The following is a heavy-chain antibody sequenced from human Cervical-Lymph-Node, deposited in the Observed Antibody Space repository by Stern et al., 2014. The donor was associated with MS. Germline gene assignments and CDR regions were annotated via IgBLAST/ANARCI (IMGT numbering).Heavy chain of an antibody. V-gene: IGHV5-51*01. Sequence: EVQLVESGAEVKEPGESLKISCKAFGYSFTNYWIDWVRQMPGKGLESMGISPSFQGQVTISVDKSISTAYLQLSSLKASDTAMYYCARQAAVATAEGMDVWGQGTAVTVSS. D-gene: IGHD2-21*02. J-gene: IGHJ6*02. CDR3: ARQAAVATAEGMDV. CDR1: GYSFTNYW.